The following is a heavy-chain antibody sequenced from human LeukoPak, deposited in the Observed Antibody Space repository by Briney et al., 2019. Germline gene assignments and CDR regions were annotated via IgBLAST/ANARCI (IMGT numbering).Heavy chain of an antibody. CDR3: AKRPSGMLRGGIAYYFDN. J-gene: IGHJ4*02. V-gene: IGHV3-23*01. D-gene: IGHD3-10*01. CDR1: GFTFSSYA. Sequence: GGSLRLSCAASGFTFSSYAMSWVRQAPGKGLEWVSTIGGGGGTTSYADSVKGRFTISRDNSKNTLYLQMSSLRAEDTAVYYCAKRPSGMLRGGIAYYFDNWGQGTLVTVSS. CDR2: IGGGGGTT.